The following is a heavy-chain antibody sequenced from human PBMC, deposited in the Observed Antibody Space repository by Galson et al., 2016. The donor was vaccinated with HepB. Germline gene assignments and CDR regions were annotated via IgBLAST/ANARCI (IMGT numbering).Heavy chain of an antibody. CDR1: GFTFSSSW. CDR2: IKQDGTET. CDR3: ARGSRAIGY. Sequence: SLRLSCAASGFTFSSSWMTWVRQAPGKGLEWVANIKQDGTETYYVDSVKGRFTISRDNAKNSLYLQMNSLRAEETAVYYCARGSRAIGYWGQGTLVTVSS. J-gene: IGHJ4*02. V-gene: IGHV3-7*01.